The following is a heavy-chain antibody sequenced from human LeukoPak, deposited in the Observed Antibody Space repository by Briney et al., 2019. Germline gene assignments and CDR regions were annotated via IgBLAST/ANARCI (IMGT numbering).Heavy chain of an antibody. J-gene: IGHJ4*02. D-gene: IGHD3-16*02. CDR2: IYHSGST. CDR1: GGCFSGYY. CDR3: ARGWAFYDYVWGSYRSYFDY. Sequence: PSETLSLTCAVYGGCFSGYYWSWIRQPPGKGLEGIREIYHSGSTNYNPSLKSRVTISVDKSKNQFSLKLSSVTAADTAVYYCARGWAFYDYVWGSYRSYFDYWGQGTLVTVSS. V-gene: IGHV4-34*01.